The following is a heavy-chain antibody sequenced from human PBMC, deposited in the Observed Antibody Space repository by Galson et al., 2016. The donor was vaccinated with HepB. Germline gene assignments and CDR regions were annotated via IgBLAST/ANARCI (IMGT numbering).Heavy chain of an antibody. J-gene: IGHJ1*01. CDR2: ITNSGGTT. V-gene: IGHV3-23*01. CDR1: GFTFADNT. D-gene: IGHD5-24*01. CDR3: ARSSWASRTIPL. Sequence: SLRLSCAASGFTFADNTMSWVRQAPGKGLEWVSLITNSGGTTYYADSVKGRFTISRDNSKNTLFLQVNSLRAEDTAVYYCARSSWASRTIPLWGQGALVTVSS.